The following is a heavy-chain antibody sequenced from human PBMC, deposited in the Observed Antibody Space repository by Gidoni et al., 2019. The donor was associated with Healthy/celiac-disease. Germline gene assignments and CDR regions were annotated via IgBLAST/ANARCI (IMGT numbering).Heavy chain of an antibody. CDR2: IYYSGST. Sequence: QVQLQESGPGLVKPSATLSLTCTVSGGSIRSYYWSWIRQPPGKGLEWIGYIYYSGSTNYNPSLKSRVTISVDTSKNQFSLKLSSVTAADTAVYYCAALDIAVRDGYNSDYWGQGTLVTVSS. J-gene: IGHJ4*02. CDR3: AALDIAVRDGYNSDY. V-gene: IGHV4-59*08. CDR1: GGSIRSYY. D-gene: IGHD5-12*01.